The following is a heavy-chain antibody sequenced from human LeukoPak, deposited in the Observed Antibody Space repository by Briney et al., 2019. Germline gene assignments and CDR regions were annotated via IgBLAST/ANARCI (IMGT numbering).Heavy chain of an antibody. CDR2: INPNSGGT. CDR1: GYTFTGYY. CDR3: ASQRGLGVAEYYFGY. V-gene: IGHV1-2*02. J-gene: IGHJ4*02. Sequence: ASVKVSCKASGYTFTGYYMHWVRQAPGQGLEWMGWINPNSGGTNYAQKFQGRVTMTRDTSISTAYMELSRLRSDDTAVYYCASQRGLGVAEYYFGYWGQGTLVTVSS. D-gene: IGHD3-3*01.